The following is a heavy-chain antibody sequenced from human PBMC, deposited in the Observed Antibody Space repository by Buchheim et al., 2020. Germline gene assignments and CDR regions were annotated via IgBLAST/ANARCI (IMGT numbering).Heavy chain of an antibody. D-gene: IGHD6-19*01. J-gene: IGHJ6*02. V-gene: IGHV3-30-3*01. CDR1: GFTFSSYA. CDR3: ASSSGWYVYYYGMDV. CDR2: ISYDGSNK. Sequence: QVQLVESGGGVVQPGRSLRLSCAASGFTFSSYAMHWVRQAPGKGLEWVAVISYDGSNKYYADSVKGRFTISRDNSKNTLYLQMNSLRAEDTAVYYCASSSGWYVYYYGMDVWGQGTT.